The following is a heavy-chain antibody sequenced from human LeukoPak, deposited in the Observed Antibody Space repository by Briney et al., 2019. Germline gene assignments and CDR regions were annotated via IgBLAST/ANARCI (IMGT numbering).Heavy chain of an antibody. V-gene: IGHV1-69*05. CDR1: GGTFSSYA. J-gene: IGHJ5*02. CDR3: ARGGIVVVPAAIPAWFDP. D-gene: IGHD2-2*01. CDR2: IIPIFGTA. Sequence: SVKVSCKASGGTFSSYAISWVRQAPGQGLEWMGGIIPIFGTANYAQKFQGRVTITTDESTSTAYMELSSLRSEDTAVYYCARGGIVVVPAAIPAWFDPWGQGTLVTVSS.